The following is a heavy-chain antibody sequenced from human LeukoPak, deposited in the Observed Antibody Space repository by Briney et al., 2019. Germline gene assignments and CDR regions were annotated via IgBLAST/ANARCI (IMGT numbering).Heavy chain of an antibody. D-gene: IGHD3-10*01. CDR1: GGTFSSYA. V-gene: IGHV1-18*01. CDR3: ARDEPITMVRGVYYYGMDV. CDR2: ISAYNGNT. Sequence: ASVKVSCKASGGTFSSYAISWVRQAPGQGLEWMGWISAYNGNTNYAQKLQGRVTMTTDTSTSTAYMELRSLRSDDTAVYYCARDEPITMVRGVYYYGMDVWGQGTTVTVSS. J-gene: IGHJ6*02.